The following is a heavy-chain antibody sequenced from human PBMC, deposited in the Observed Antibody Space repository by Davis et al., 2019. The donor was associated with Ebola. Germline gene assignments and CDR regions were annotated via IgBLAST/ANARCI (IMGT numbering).Heavy chain of an antibody. D-gene: IGHD3-22*01. V-gene: IGHV4-39*01. Sequence: MPSETLSLTCTVSGGSIGSTTYYWGWIRQPPGKGLEWIGSIHYGGSTYYTPSLKSRVIISVDTSKNQFSLKLSSVTAADTAVYYCARHPAYYYDSSGYYHQGHFDYWGQGTLVTVSS. CDR3: ARHPAYYYDSSGYYHQGHFDY. J-gene: IGHJ4*02. CDR2: IHYGGST. CDR1: GGSIGSTTYY.